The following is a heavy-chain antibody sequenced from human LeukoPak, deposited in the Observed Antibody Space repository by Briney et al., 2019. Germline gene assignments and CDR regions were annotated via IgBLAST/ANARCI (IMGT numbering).Heavy chain of an antibody. CDR1: GFTFSSYG. D-gene: IGHD2-15*01. Sequence: GGSLRLSCAASGFTFSSYGMTWVRQAPGKGLEWVSYISSSSSTIYYADSVKGRFTISRDNAKNSLYLQMNSLRAEDTAVYYCARDHQGYCSGGSCTYFDYWGQGTLLTVPS. CDR2: ISSSSSTI. J-gene: IGHJ4*02. V-gene: IGHV3-48*01. CDR3: ARDHQGYCSGGSCTYFDY.